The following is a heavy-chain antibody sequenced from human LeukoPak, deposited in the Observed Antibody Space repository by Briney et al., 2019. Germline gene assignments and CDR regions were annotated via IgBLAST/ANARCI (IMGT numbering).Heavy chain of an antibody. CDR3: ARARGDDYGDYGALGY. V-gene: IGHV1-2*02. CDR2: INPNSGGT. D-gene: IGHD4-17*01. CDR1: GYTFTGYY. Sequence: ASVKVSCKASGYTFTGYYMHWVRQAPGQGLEWMGWINPNSGGTNYAQKFQGRVTITRDTSISTAYMELSRLRSDDTAVYYCARARGDDYGDYGALGYWGQGTLVTVSS. J-gene: IGHJ4*02.